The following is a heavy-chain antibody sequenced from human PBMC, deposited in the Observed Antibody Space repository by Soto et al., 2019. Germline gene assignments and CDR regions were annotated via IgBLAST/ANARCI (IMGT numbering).Heavy chain of an antibody. D-gene: IGHD4-17*01. V-gene: IGHV4-39*01. Sequence: SETLSLTCTVSGGSISSSSYYWGWIRQPPGKGLQWIGNIHYVGSPYYNPSLKSRVTISVDTSKTRFSLRLSSVTAADTAVYYCARLGLPSYGRAAYWGQGTLVTVSS. CDR1: GGSISSSSYY. CDR2: IHYVGSP. CDR3: ARLGLPSYGRAAY. J-gene: IGHJ1*01.